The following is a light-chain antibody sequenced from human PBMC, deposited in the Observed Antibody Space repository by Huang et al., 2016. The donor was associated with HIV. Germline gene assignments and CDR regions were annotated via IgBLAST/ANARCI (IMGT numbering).Light chain of an antibody. CDR3: QQYNTYLYT. CDR2: RAS. CDR1: QNINTW. Sequence: DIQMTQSPSTLSASVGDRVTITCRASQNINTWLAWYQQKPGKAPDLLIYRASSLQVGVPSRFTGSGSGTEFTLTITSLQPDDLGTYYCQQYNTYLYTFGHGTKLEI. J-gene: IGKJ2*01. V-gene: IGKV1-5*03.